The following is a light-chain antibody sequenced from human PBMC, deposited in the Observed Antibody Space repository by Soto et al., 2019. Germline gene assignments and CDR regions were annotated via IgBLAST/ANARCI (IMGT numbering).Light chain of an antibody. CDR3: QQYNSYPTWT. Sequence: DLQMTPSPSTLSASVVYRFTITCLASQSISSWLAWYQQTPGKAPKLLIYKASSLESGVPSRFSGSGSGTEFTLTISSLQPDDFATYYCQQYNSYPTWTFGQGTRVDIK. J-gene: IGKJ1*01. CDR1: QSISSW. CDR2: KAS. V-gene: IGKV1-5*03.